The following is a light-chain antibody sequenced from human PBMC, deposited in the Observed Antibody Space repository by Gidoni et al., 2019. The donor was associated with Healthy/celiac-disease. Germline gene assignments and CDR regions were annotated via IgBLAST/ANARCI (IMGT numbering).Light chain of an antibody. V-gene: IGLV3-1*01. J-gene: IGLJ1*01. CDR2: QDS. CDR3: QAWDSSTRYV. Sequence: SYEQTQPPSVSVSPGQTASITCSGDKLGDKYACWYQQKPGQSPVLVIYQDSKRPSGIPERFSGSNSGNTATLTISGTQAMDEADYYCQAWDSSTRYVFGTGTKVTVL. CDR1: KLGDKY.